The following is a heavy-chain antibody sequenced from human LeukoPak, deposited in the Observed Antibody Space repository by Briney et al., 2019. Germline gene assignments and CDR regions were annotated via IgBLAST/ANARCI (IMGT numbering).Heavy chain of an antibody. Sequence: PGGSLTLSCAASGFTFSSYGMHWVRQAPGKGLEWVAVISYDGSNKYYADSVKGRFTISRDNSKNTLYLQMNSLRAEDTAVYYCAKKAAAGTGDFDYWGQGTLV. J-gene: IGHJ4*02. CDR3: AKKAAAGTGDFDY. D-gene: IGHD6-13*01. V-gene: IGHV3-30*18. CDR2: ISYDGSNK. CDR1: GFTFSSYG.